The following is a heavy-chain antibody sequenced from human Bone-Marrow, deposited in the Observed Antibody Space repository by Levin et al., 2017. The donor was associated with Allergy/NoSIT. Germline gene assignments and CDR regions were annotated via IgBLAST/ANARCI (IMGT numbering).Heavy chain of an antibody. CDR2: ISGDAI. D-gene: IGHD3-9*01. CDR1: GFTFSSYA. Sequence: QAGGSLRLSCAASGFTFSSYAMNWVRQAPGKGLEWVSYISGDAIHYADSVEGRFTISRDDAKNSLYLQMSSLRDEDTAMYYCVRDRGPSDDWYHYFHYWGQGTLVTVSS. J-gene: IGHJ4*02. CDR3: VRDRGPSDDWYHYFHY. V-gene: IGHV3-48*02.